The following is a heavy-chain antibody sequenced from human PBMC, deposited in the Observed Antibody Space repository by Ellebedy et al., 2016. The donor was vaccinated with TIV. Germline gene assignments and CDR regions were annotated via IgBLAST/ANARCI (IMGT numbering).Heavy chain of an antibody. D-gene: IGHD4-17*01. CDR2: VSYDGSKK. CDR3: AREDGDYPVDAFDV. J-gene: IGHJ3*01. V-gene: IGHV3-30*03. CDR1: GFTFGGFG. Sequence: GGSLRLSXSGSGFTFGGFGIHWVRQSPGKGLEWVAAVSYDGSKKSYSDSVGGRFTVSRDNSNNVVHLHMNKLKTEDTAVYYWAREDGDYPVDAFDVWGQGTMVSVSS.